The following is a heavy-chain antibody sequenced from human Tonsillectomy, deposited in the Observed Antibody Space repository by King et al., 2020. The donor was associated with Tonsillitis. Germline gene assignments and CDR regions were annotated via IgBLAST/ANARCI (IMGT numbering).Heavy chain of an antibody. CDR1: GYTFISYG. J-gene: IGHJ4*02. V-gene: IGHV1-18*04. CDR3: ARRGDYDYGDYGFDH. D-gene: IGHD4-17*01. CDR2: ISTYSGNA. Sequence: LVQSGAEVTKPGASVKVSCKASGYTFISYGFGWVRQAPGQGLEWMGWISTYSGNANYAEKYEGRVTFTADRSTSTAYMELRSLRFDDTAVYYCARRGDYDYGDYGFDHWGQGTLVTVSS.